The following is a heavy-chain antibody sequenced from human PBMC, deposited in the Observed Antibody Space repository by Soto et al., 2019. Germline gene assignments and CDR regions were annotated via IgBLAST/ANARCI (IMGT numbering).Heavy chain of an antibody. Sequence: GGNVSRVSMNWFRQVPGKGLEWVASISSGSSDTWYADSVKGRFIISRDNAQNSLFLQMNTLRPEDTALYYCARVAYWGPGTQVTVSS. J-gene: IGHJ4*02. CDR1: GGNVSRVS. CDR2: ISSGSSDT. V-gene: IGHV3-21*01. CDR3: ARVAY.